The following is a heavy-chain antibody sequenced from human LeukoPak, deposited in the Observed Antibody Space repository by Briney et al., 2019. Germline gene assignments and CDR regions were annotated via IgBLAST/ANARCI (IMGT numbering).Heavy chain of an antibody. D-gene: IGHD3-22*01. CDR1: GYTFTSYA. CDR3: ARDFSGYYYYFDY. V-gene: IGHV1-3*01. J-gene: IGHJ4*02. Sequence: ASVKVSCKSSGYTFTSYAMHWVRQAPGQGLDWMGWINAGNGNTKYSQKFQGRVTITMDTSASTAYMELRSLRSEDTAVYYCARDFSGYYYYFDYWGQGTLVTVSS. CDR2: INAGNGNT.